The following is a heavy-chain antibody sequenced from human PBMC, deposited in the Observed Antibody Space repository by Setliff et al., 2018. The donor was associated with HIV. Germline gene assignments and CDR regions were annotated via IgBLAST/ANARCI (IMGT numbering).Heavy chain of an antibody. V-gene: IGHV1-2*02. CDR1: GYTFTGYY. CDR3: ARGAVDDDYFEY. Sequence: ASVKVSCKASGYTFTGYYVHWVRQAPGQGPEWMGWINPNSGDTNYAQKFQGRVSMTRDTSIFTAYMELSRLRSDDTAVYYCARGAVDDDYFEYWGQGTLVTVYS. J-gene: IGHJ4*02. CDR2: INPNSGDT. D-gene: IGHD2-15*01.